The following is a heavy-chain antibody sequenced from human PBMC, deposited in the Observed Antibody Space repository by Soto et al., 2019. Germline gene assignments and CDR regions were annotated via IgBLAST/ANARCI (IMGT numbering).Heavy chain of an antibody. Sequence: GASVKVSCKASGYTFTSYGISWVRQAPGQGLEWMGWISAYNGNTNYAQKLQGRVTMTTDTSTSTAYMELRSLRSDDTAVYYCARDSQAYSSGRRRVSFDYWGEGSVVTVSS. CDR1: GYTFTSYG. D-gene: IGHD6-19*01. CDR3: ARDSQAYSSGRRRVSFDY. CDR2: ISAYNGNT. J-gene: IGHJ4*02. V-gene: IGHV1-18*01.